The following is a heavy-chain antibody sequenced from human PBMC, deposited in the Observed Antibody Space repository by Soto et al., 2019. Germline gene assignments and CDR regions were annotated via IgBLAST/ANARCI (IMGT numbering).Heavy chain of an antibody. CDR3: AGGLLGWSGYGWFDP. CDR1: GGSISSYY. V-gene: IGHV4-59*01. J-gene: IGHJ5*02. CDR2: IYYSGST. D-gene: IGHD3-3*01. Sequence: SETLSLTCTVSGGSISSYYWSWIRQPPGKGLEWIGYIYYSGSTNYNPSLKSRVTISVDTSKNQFSLKLSSVTAADTAVYYCAGGLLGWSGYGWFDPWGQGTLVTVSS.